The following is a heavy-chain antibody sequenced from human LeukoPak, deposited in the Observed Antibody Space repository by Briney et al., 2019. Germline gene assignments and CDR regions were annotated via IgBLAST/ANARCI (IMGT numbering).Heavy chain of an antibody. Sequence: GRSLRLSCAASGFTFDDYAMHWVRQAPGKGLDWVSGISWNSGSIGYADSVKGRFTISRDNAKNSLYLQMNSLRAEDMALYYCAKGYYYDSSGYYHDAFDIWGQGTMVTVSS. V-gene: IGHV3-9*03. CDR3: AKGYYYDSSGYYHDAFDI. D-gene: IGHD3-22*01. J-gene: IGHJ3*02. CDR1: GFTFDDYA. CDR2: ISWNSGSI.